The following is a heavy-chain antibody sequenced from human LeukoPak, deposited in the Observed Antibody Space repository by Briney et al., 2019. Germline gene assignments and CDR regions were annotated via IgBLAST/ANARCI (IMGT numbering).Heavy chain of an antibody. CDR3: ARDLDSYCSGGSCYSDY. CDR2: ISSSSSYI. Sequence: GGSLRLSCAASGFTFSSYSMNWVRQAPGKGLEWVSSISSSSSYIYYADSVKGRLTISRDNAKNSLYLQMNSLRAEDTAVYYCARDLDSYCSGGSCYSDYWGQGTLVTVSS. J-gene: IGHJ4*02. D-gene: IGHD2-15*01. CDR1: GFTFSSYS. V-gene: IGHV3-21*01.